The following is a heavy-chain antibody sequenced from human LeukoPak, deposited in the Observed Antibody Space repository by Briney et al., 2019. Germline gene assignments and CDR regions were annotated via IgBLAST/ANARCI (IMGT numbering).Heavy chain of an antibody. Sequence: SETLSLTCAVSGYSISRGYYWGWIRQPPGKGLEWIGSIHHSGSTYQKPSLKSRVTMSVDTSKNQFSLKLSSVTAADTAVYYCARGSMRGSYGGVRTARFDPWGQGTLVTVSS. J-gene: IGHJ5*02. CDR3: ARGSMRGSYGGVRTARFDP. CDR1: GYSISRGYY. CDR2: IHHSGST. V-gene: IGHV4-38-2*01. D-gene: IGHD1-26*01.